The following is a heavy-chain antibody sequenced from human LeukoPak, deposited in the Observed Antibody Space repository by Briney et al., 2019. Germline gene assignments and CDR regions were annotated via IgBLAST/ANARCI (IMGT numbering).Heavy chain of an antibody. CDR1: GGSIRGYY. Sequence: SETLSLTCTVSGGSIRGYYWSWIRQPPGKGLEWIGYIFSSGSTNYNPSLKSRVTISQDTSVNQFSLKLSSVTAADTAVYYCARHYYDRSDSYSFDYWGQGTLVTVSS. CDR2: IFSSGST. J-gene: IGHJ4*02. V-gene: IGHV4-59*08. CDR3: ARHYYDRSDSYSFDY. D-gene: IGHD3-22*01.